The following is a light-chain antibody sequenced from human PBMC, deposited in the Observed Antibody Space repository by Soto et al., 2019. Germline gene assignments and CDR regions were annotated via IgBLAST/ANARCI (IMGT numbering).Light chain of an antibody. CDR3: QQYNNWPPTWT. J-gene: IGKJ1*01. Sequence: SPATLSVSPXXRATLSCXAXQSVSSNLAWYQQKPGQAPRLLIYGASTRATGIPARFSGSGSGTEFTLTISSLQSEDFAVYYCQQYNNWPPTWTFGQGTKVEIK. V-gene: IGKV3-15*01. CDR2: GAS. CDR1: QSVSSN.